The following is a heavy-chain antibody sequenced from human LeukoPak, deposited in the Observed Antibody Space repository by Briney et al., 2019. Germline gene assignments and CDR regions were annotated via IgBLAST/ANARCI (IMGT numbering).Heavy chain of an antibody. Sequence: SETLSLTCTVSGGSISSYYWSWIRQPPGKGLEWIGYIYYSGSTNYNPSLKSRVTISVDTSKNQLSLKLSSVTAADTAVYYCARLGGYEDHWGQGTLVTVSS. CDR3: ARLGGYEDH. J-gene: IGHJ4*02. CDR2: IYYSGST. V-gene: IGHV4-59*08. D-gene: IGHD5-12*01. CDR1: GGSISSYY.